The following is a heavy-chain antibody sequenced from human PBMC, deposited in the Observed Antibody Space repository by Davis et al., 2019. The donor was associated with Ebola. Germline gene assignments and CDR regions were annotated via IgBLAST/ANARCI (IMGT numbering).Heavy chain of an antibody. V-gene: IGHV1-69*06. CDR2: IIPIFGTA. J-gene: IGHJ3*02. CDR3: ARDPTGELSLNVAFDI. CDR1: GYTFTSYY. D-gene: IGHD3-16*02. Sequence: AASVKVSCKASGYTFTSYYMHWVRQAPGQGLEWMGGIIPIFGTANYAQKFQGRVTITADKSTSTAYMELSSLRSEDTAVYYCARDPTGELSLNVAFDIWGQGTMVTVSS.